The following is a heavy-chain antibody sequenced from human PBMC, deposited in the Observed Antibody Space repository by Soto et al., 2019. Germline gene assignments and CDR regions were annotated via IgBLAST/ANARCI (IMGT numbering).Heavy chain of an antibody. J-gene: IGHJ4*02. CDR2: IYYTGST. V-gene: IGHV4-31*03. D-gene: IGHD2-2*01. Sequence: QVQLQESGPGLVKPSQTLSLTCTVSSGSVSSGAYYWSWIRQLPGKVMEWIGYIYYTGSTYYNPSLKSRVTISVETSRNQFSLKLSSVTAADTAVYYCARGAVVPAEDFDSWGQGTLVTVSS. CDR3: ARGAVVPAEDFDS. CDR1: SGSVSSGAYY.